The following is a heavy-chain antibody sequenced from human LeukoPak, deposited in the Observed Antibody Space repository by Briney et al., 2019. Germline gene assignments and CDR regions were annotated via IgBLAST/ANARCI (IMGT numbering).Heavy chain of an antibody. J-gene: IGHJ5*02. CDR3: ARDRELTHNWFDP. V-gene: IGHV3-48*01. Sequence: GGSLRLSCAASGFIFSRDSMNWVRQAPGKGLEWVSYINGGGSPIFYADSVRGRFTISRDNAKNSLYLQMNSLRAEDTAVYYCARDRELTHNWFDPWGQGTLVTVSS. D-gene: IGHD3-10*01. CDR2: INGGGSPI. CDR1: GFIFSRDS.